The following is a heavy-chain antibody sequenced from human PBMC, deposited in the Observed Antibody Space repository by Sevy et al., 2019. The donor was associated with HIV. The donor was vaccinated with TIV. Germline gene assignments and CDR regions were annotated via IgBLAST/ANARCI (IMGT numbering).Heavy chain of an antibody. D-gene: IGHD1-26*01. V-gene: IGHV3-21*03. J-gene: IGHJ4*02. CDR2: MSSSSTYK. CDR3: ARDGGFIVRASIDY. Sequence: GGSLRLSCAASGFNFSDYTMTWVRQAPGKGLEWVSSMSSSSTYKYYADSLKGRFTISRDNAKSSLYLQMNSLRAEDTGVYYCARDGGFIVRASIDYWGQGTLVTVSS. CDR1: GFNFSDYT.